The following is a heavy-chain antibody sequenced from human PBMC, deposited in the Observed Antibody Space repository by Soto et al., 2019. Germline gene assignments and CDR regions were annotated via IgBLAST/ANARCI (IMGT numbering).Heavy chain of an antibody. CDR3: ARCSGGSCLY. V-gene: IGHV4-39*01. CDR1: GGSISSSSYC. Sequence: SETLSLTCTVSGGSISSSSYCWGWIRQPPGKGLEWIGSIYYSGSTYYNPSLKSRVTISVDTSKNQFSLKLSSVTAADTAVYYCARCSGGSCLYWGQGTLVTVSS. CDR2: IYYSGST. J-gene: IGHJ4*02. D-gene: IGHD2-15*01.